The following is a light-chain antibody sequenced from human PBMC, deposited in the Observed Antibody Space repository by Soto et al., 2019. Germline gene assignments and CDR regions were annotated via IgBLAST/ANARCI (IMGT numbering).Light chain of an antibody. J-gene: IGKJ1*01. CDR2: AAS. Sequence: AIQMTQSPSSLSASVGDRVTITFRASQGIRNDLGWYQQKPGKAPKLLIYAASSLQSGVPSRFRGSGSAASCALTISSLQPEDFATSYWIQDYNSTWTFG. CDR3: IQDYNSTWT. CDR1: QGIRND. V-gene: IGKV1-6*01.